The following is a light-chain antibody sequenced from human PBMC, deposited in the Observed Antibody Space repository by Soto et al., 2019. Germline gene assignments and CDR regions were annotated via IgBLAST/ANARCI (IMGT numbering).Light chain of an antibody. CDR1: SGHSNYA. Sequence: QSVLTQSSSASASLGASVKLTCTLSSGHSNYAIAWHQQQPQRGPRFLMKINSDGSHNKGDGIPDRFSGSSSGTERYLTVSSLQSEDEADYYCQTWGAGIRVFGGGTKVTVL. V-gene: IGLV4-69*02. CDR2: INSDGSH. J-gene: IGLJ3*02. CDR3: QTWGAGIRV.